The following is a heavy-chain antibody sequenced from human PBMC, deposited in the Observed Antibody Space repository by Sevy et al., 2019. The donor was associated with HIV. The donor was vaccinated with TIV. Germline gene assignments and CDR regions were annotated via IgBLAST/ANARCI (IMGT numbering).Heavy chain of an antibody. D-gene: IGHD3-3*01. CDR3: AKDRVTVFGVVVTFDS. J-gene: IGHJ4*02. CDR1: GFTFDSYA. Sequence: GGSLRLSCAASGFTFDSYAMHWVRQVAGKGLEWVSTISGSGYATYYADSVKGRFIISRDTSRSALYLQMNSLRVEDLAVYFCAKDRVTVFGVVVTFDSWGQGTLVTVSS. CDR2: ISGSGYAT. V-gene: IGHV3-23*01.